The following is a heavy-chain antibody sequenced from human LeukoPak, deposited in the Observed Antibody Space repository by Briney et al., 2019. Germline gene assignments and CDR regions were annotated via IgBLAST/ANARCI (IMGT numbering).Heavy chain of an antibody. CDR1: GASLSSSNW. Sequence: PSETLSLTCAVSGASLSSSNWWSWVRQPPGKGLEWIGEIYHSGSTNYNPSLKSRVTISVDKSKNQFSLKMNSVTAADTAVYYCAREGDDAYFDFWGQGTLVTVSS. D-gene: IGHD3-16*01. J-gene: IGHJ4*02. CDR2: IYHSGST. V-gene: IGHV4-4*02. CDR3: AREGDDAYFDF.